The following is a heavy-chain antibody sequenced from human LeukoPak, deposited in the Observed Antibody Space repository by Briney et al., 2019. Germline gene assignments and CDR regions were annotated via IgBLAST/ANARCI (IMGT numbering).Heavy chain of an antibody. Sequence: GGSLRLSCAASGFTFSDYYMTWIRQAPGKGLEWVSYISNSGSIIFYADSVKGRFTISRDNAKNSLYLQMNSLRAEDTAVYYCATDPTYYYDSSGYYAFDYWGQGSPVTVSS. CDR1: GFTFSDYY. CDR2: ISNSGSII. J-gene: IGHJ4*02. CDR3: ATDPTYYYDSSGYYAFDY. D-gene: IGHD3-22*01. V-gene: IGHV3-11*01.